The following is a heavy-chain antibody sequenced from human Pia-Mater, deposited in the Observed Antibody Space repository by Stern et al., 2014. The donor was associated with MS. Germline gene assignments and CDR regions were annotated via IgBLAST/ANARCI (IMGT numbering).Heavy chain of an antibody. CDR1: GFSVTSIGVG. J-gene: IGHJ4*02. Sequence: QVTLRESGPTVVKPTETLTLTCTLSGFSVTSIGVGVGRIRLPPGQALEWLSLIYWDDDKRYRPSLKSRLTITKDTAKNQVVLTMTNMGPGDTGTYFCAHSPITGGGLRFDYWGQGTQVTVSS. CDR2: IYWDDDK. V-gene: IGHV2-5*02. D-gene: IGHD1-20*01. CDR3: AHSPITGGGLRFDY.